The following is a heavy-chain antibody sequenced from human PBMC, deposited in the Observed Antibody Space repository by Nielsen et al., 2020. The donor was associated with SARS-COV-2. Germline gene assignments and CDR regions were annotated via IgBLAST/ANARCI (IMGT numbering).Heavy chain of an antibody. Sequence: ASVKVSCKASGYTFTSYAMHWVRQAPGQRLEWMGWINAGNGNTKYSQKFQGRVTMTRNTSISTAYMELSSLRSEDTAVYYCARGRGLVYETFDIWGQGTMVTVSS. CDR2: INAGNGNT. CDR1: GYTFTSYA. V-gene: IGHV1-3*01. CDR3: ARGRGLVYETFDI. J-gene: IGHJ3*02. D-gene: IGHD5/OR15-5a*01.